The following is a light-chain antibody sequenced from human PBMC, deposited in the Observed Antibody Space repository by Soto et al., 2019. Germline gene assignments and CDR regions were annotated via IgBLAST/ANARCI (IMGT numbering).Light chain of an antibody. Sequence: QSALTQPPSASGTPGQRVTISCSGTISNVGGNPVQWFQQLPGSAPKLLIQTNNQRPSGVPDRFSASKSGTSASLAISGLQSEDEADYYCAAWEDSLNGFVFGTGTKLTVL. CDR3: AAWEDSLNGFV. CDR2: TNN. J-gene: IGLJ1*01. CDR1: ISNVGGNP. V-gene: IGLV1-44*01.